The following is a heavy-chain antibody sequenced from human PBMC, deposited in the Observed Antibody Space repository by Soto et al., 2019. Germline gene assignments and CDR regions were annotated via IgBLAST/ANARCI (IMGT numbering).Heavy chain of an antibody. J-gene: IGHJ6*02. D-gene: IGHD3-16*01. CDR3: TTYTGYGIEV. V-gene: IGHV3-53*02. Sequence: EVQMVETGGGLSQPGGSLRLSCAVSGFIVSSKYMTWVRQAPGKGLEWVSVIYTGGSTHYADSARGRFTISRDSSKNTLYLQMNSLRAEDAAVYYCTTYTGYGIEVWGQGNTVTVSS. CDR2: IYTGGST. CDR1: GFIVSSKY.